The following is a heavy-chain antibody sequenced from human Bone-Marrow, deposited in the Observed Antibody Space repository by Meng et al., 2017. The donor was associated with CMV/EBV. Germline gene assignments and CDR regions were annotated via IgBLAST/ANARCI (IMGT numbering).Heavy chain of an antibody. J-gene: IGHJ4*02. Sequence: GGSLRLSCAASGFTVSSNYMSWVRQAPGKGLEWVANIKQDGSEKYYVDSVKGRFTISRDNAKNSLYLQMNSLRAEDTAVYYCAREVEDWGEGYWGQGTLVTVSS. CDR1: GFTVSSNY. V-gene: IGHV3-7*01. CDR2: IKQDGSEK. CDR3: AREVEDWGEGY. D-gene: IGHD3-16*01.